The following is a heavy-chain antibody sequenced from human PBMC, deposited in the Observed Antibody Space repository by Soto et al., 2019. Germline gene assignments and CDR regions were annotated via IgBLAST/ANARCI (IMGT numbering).Heavy chain of an antibody. CDR2: ISYDGSNK. Sequence: LRLSFAASVFTFRSYGMHWVRQAPGKGLEWVAVISYDGSNKYYADSVKGRFTISRDNSKNTLYLQMNSLRAEDTAVYYCAKGGVGSTSNAFDIWGQGTMVTVSS. D-gene: IGHD1-26*01. J-gene: IGHJ3*02. CDR1: VFTFRSYG. CDR3: AKGGVGSTSNAFDI. V-gene: IGHV3-30*18.